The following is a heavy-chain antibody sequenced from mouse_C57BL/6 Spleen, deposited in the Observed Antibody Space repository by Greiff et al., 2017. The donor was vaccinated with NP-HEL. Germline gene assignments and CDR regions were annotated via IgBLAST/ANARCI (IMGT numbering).Heavy chain of an antibody. CDR2: IWTGGGT. Sequence: VQGVESGPGRGAPSQSLSITCTVSGFSLTSYAISWVRQPPGKGLEWLGVIWTGGGTNYNSALKSRLSISKDNSKSQVFLKMNSLQTDDTARYYCARNYVLIDYEDAMDYWGQGTSVTVSS. V-gene: IGHV2-9-1*01. CDR1: GFSLTSYA. D-gene: IGHD2-4*01. CDR3: ARNYVLIDYEDAMDY. J-gene: IGHJ4*01.